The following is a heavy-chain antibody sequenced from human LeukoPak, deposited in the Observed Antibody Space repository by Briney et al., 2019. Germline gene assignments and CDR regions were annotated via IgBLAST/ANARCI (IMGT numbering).Heavy chain of an antibody. CDR3: ASPIRGSGWSYYYCGMDV. J-gene: IGHJ6*02. CDR1: GFTFSNYW. Sequence: PGGSLRLSCAASGFTFSNYWMSWVRQAPGKGLEWVANIKQDGSEKYYVDSVKGRFTISRDNAKNSLYLQMNSLRAEDTAVYYCASPIRGSGWSYYYCGMDVWGQGTTVTVSS. CDR2: IKQDGSEK. D-gene: IGHD6-19*01. V-gene: IGHV3-7*01.